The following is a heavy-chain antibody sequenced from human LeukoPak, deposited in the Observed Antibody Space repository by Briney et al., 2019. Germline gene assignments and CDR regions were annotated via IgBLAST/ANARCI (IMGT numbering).Heavy chain of an antibody. D-gene: IGHD5-12*01. J-gene: IGHJ4*02. Sequence: PGGSLRLSCTASGFAFSDYWMSWVRQAPGKGLELLANINQDGSHTSYVDSVRGRFTVSRDNAKNSLYLQMNSLRADDTAVYYCARDSSPRYSGYDWVFWGRGTLVTVSS. CDR2: INQDGSHT. CDR3: ARDSSPRYSGYDWVF. V-gene: IGHV3-7*01. CDR1: GFAFSDYW.